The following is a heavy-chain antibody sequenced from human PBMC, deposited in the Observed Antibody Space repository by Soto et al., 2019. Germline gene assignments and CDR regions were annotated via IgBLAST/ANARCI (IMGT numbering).Heavy chain of an antibody. CDR1: GGTFSSYT. CDR3: ARSTVTTSYYFDY. J-gene: IGHJ4*02. Sequence: QVQLVQSGAEVKKPGSSVNVSCKASGGTFSSYTISWVRQAPGQGLEWMGRIIPILGLANYAQKFQGRVTITADKSTSTAYMELSSLRTEDTAVYYCARSTVTTSYYFDYWGQGTLVTVSS. CDR2: IIPILGLA. D-gene: IGHD4-17*01. V-gene: IGHV1-69*02.